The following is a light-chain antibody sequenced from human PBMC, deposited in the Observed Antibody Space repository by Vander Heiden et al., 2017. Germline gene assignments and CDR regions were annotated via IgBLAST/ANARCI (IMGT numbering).Light chain of an antibody. CDR3: QQYNSYSGCT. V-gene: IGKV1-5*03. Sequence: DIQIPQSPSTLSASVEDRVTITRRARHSSSSWLAWYQQKPGKAPKLLIYKASSLESGVPARFSGSGSGTEFTLTISSLQPDDFATYYCQQYNSYSGCTFGPGTKVDIK. J-gene: IGKJ3*01. CDR1: HSSSSW. CDR2: KAS.